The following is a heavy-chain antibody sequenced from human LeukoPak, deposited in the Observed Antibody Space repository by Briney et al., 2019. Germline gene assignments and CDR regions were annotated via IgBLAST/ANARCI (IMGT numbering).Heavy chain of an antibody. D-gene: IGHD2-15*01. CDR3: AREPHCSGGSCGPADFDY. Sequence: GGSLRLSCAASGFTFSSYWMSWVRQAPGKGLEWVANIRQDGSEKYYVDSVKGRFTISRDNAKNSLYLQMNSLRAEDTAVYYCAREPHCSGGSCGPADFDYWGQGTLVTVSS. V-gene: IGHV3-7*01. CDR1: GFTFSSYW. CDR2: IRQDGSEK. J-gene: IGHJ4*02.